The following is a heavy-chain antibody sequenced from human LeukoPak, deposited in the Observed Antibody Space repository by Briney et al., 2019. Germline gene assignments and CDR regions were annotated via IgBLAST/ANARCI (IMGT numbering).Heavy chain of an antibody. J-gene: IGHJ4*02. D-gene: IGHD1-14*01. Sequence: GGSLRLSCAASGFTFSSYAMHWVRQAPGKGLEYVSAISSNGGSTYYANSVKGRLTISRDNSKNTLYLQMGSLRAEDMAVYYCARIGLRVGTLDYWGQGTLVTVSS. CDR2: ISSNGGST. CDR3: ARIGLRVGTLDY. V-gene: IGHV3-64*01. CDR1: GFTFSSYA.